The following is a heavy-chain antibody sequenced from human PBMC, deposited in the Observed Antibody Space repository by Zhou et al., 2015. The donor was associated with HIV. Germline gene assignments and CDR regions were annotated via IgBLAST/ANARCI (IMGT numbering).Heavy chain of an antibody. Sequence: QAQLAQSGADLKKPGASVIISCKATGYTFTNYGVGWVRQAPGQGPEWMGWISAKDGQTNYAQRFHGRVTMAIDASTNTANMELSSLTSDDTAVYYCVRVSSRPRAYYYGLDVWGRGTSVTVSS. D-gene: IGHD6-6*01. CDR2: ISAKDGQT. CDR1: GYTFTNYG. CDR3: VRVSSRPRAYYYGLDV. J-gene: IGHJ6*02. V-gene: IGHV1-18*01.